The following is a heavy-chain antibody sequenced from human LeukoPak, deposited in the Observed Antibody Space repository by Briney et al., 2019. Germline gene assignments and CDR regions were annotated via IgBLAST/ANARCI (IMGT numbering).Heavy chain of an antibody. V-gene: IGHV3-64D*06. Sequence: GSLRLSCSVSGFTFSTYVMHWVRQAPGKGLEYVSAISSNGDNTYYADSVKGRFTISRDNSKNTLYLQMSSLRADDTAVYYCVRGTGYWGQGTLVTVS. CDR1: GFTFSTYV. CDR3: VRGTGY. J-gene: IGHJ4*02. CDR2: ISSNGDNT.